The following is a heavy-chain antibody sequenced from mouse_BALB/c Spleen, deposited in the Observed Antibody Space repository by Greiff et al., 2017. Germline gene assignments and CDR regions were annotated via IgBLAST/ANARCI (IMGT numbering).Heavy chain of an antibody. V-gene: IGHV5-17*02. CDR2: ISSGSSTI. CDR3: ARKYGNSFAMDY. CDR1: GFTFSSFG. Sequence: EVQLVESGGGLVQPGGSRKLSCAASGFTFSSFGMHWVRQAPEKGLEWVAYISSGSSTIYYADTVKGRFTISRDNPKNTLFLQMTSLRSEDTAMYYCARKYGNSFAMDYWGQGTSVTVSS. D-gene: IGHD2-10*02. J-gene: IGHJ4*01.